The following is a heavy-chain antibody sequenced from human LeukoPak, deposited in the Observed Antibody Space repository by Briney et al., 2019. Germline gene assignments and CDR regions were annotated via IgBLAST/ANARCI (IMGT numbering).Heavy chain of an antibody. J-gene: IGHJ4*02. CDR2: INHSGST. CDR1: GGSFSGNS. V-gene: IGHV4-34*01. Sequence: SETLSLTCAVYGGSFSGNSRTWLRQPPGKGLECIGEINHSGSTNYNPSLTSRVTISVDTSKNQFSLRLSSVTAADTAVYYCASLYSGSYYALDYWGQETLVTVSS. D-gene: IGHD1-26*01. CDR3: ASLYSGSYYALDY.